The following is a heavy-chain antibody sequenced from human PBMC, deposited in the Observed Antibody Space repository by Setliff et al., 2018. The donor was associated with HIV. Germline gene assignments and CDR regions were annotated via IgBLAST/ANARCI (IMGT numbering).Heavy chain of an antibody. D-gene: IGHD1-1*01. V-gene: IGHV1-8*03. CDR1: GYTFINYD. J-gene: IGHJ6*03. CDR2: ASPNRRNT. CDR3: ARMPATGSRGPDYYMDV. Sequence: ASVKVSCKASGYTFINYDINWVRQAAGQGLEWLGWASPNRRNTGYAQKFQGRLNITRNSAINTVYMELSGLRSDDTAIYYCARMPATGSRGPDYYMDVWGKGTTVTVS.